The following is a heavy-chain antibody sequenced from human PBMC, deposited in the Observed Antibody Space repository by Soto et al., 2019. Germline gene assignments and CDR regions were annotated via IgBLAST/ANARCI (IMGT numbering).Heavy chain of an antibody. CDR3: ARSNSGYYKWFDP. CDR1: GDSLHNSNYY. Sequence: PSETPSLTCTFSGDSLHNSNYYLGWIRQPPGKGLEWIANIYYSGITYCNPSLKSRVAISVDTSKNQFSLKLSSVTAADTAIYYCARSNSGYYKWFDPWGQGTLVTVSS. D-gene: IGHD3-22*01. CDR2: IYYSGIT. J-gene: IGHJ5*02. V-gene: IGHV4-39*01.